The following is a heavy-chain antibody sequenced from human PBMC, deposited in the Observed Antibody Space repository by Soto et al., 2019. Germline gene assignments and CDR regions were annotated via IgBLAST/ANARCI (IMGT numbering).Heavy chain of an antibody. D-gene: IGHD4-17*01. CDR3: VRGGFGDYGDY. V-gene: IGHV3-33*01. Sequence: QVQLVESGGGVVQPGRSLRLSCAASGFPFSSYYMHWVRQAPGKGLEWVAVIWFDGTNKYYADSVKGRFTISRDNYKNTLFLQMNSLRAEDTAIYYCVRGGFGDYGDYWGQGTLVTVSS. CDR1: GFPFSSYY. J-gene: IGHJ4*02. CDR2: IWFDGTNK.